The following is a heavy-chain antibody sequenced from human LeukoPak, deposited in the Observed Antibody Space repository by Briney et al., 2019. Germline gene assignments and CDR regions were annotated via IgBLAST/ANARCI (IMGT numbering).Heavy chain of an antibody. D-gene: IGHD6-13*01. CDR1: GYTLTELS. V-gene: IGHV1-24*01. CDR3: ATYPKSSSSWYGSYFDY. CDR2: FDPEDGDT. Sequence: GASVKVSCKVSGYTLTELSMHWMRQAPGKGLEWMGGFDPEDGDTIYAQKFQGRDTMTEDTSTDTAYMELSSLRSEDTAVYYCATYPKSSSSWYGSYFDYWGQGTLVTVSS. J-gene: IGHJ4*02.